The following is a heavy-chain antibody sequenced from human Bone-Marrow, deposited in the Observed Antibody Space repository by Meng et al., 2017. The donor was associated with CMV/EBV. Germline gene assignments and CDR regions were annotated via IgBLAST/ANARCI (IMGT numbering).Heavy chain of an antibody. J-gene: IGHJ3*02. D-gene: IGHD2-2*01. CDR2: ISYFGTT. Sequence: SETLSLTCSVSGGSVSSGSNYWSWIRQPPGKGLEWIGHISYFGTTNSNPSLKSRVTMSADTSKNHFSLNLSSVTAADTAVYYCARRDPYAALDIWGQGTMVTVSS. V-gene: IGHV4-61*03. CDR1: GGSVSSGSNY. CDR3: ARRDPYAALDI.